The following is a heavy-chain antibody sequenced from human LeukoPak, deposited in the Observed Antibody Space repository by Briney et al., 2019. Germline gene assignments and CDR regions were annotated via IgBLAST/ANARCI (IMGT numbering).Heavy chain of an antibody. V-gene: IGHV4-61*02. CDR3: ACGYCSSTSCYSQSQFDP. Sequence: KPSETLSLTCTVSGGSISSSSYYWSWIRQPAGKGLEWIGRIYTSGSTNYNPSLKSRVTISVDTSKNQFSLKLSSVTAADTAVYYCACGYCSSTSCYSQSQFDPWGQGTLVTVSS. J-gene: IGHJ5*02. CDR1: GGSISSSSYY. CDR2: IYTSGST. D-gene: IGHD2-2*02.